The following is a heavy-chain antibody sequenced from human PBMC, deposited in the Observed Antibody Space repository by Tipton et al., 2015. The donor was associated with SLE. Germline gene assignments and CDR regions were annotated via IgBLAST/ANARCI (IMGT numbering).Heavy chain of an antibody. Sequence: GSLRLSCAASGFTFSSYSMNWVRQAPGKGLEWVSSISSSSSYIYYADSVKGRFTISRDNAKNSLYLQMNSLRAEDTAVYYCARDPRGYYAFDIWGQGTMVTVSS. J-gene: IGHJ3*02. CDR2: ISSSSSYI. CDR1: GFTFSSYS. CDR3: ARDPRGYYAFDI. D-gene: IGHD3-10*01. V-gene: IGHV3-21*01.